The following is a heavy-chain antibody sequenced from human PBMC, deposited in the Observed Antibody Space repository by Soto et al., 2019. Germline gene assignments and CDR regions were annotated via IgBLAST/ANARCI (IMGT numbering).Heavy chain of an antibody. V-gene: IGHV3-23*01. CDR3: ARLRRYYYGSGSYSH. CDR1: GFTFSSYA. J-gene: IGHJ4*02. Sequence: EVQLLESGGGLVQPGGSLRLSCAASGFTFSSYAMSWVRQAPGKGLEWVSAISGSGGSTYYADSVKGRFTISRDNSKNTLDLQMNSLRAEDTAVYYCARLRRYYYGSGSYSHWGQGTLVTVSS. CDR2: ISGSGGST. D-gene: IGHD3-10*01.